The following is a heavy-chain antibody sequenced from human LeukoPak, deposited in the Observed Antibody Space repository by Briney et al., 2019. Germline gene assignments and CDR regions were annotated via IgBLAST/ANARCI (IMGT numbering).Heavy chain of an antibody. CDR3: ARGADSSGYYSIFYFDY. J-gene: IGHJ4*02. Sequence: SETLSLTCTVPGGSISSYYWGWIRQPPGKGLECIGYIYNSGNTNYNPSLKSRVTISVDTSKNQFSLKLSSVTAADTAVYYCARGADSSGYYSIFYFDYWGQGTLVTVSS. D-gene: IGHD3-22*01. CDR1: GGSISSYY. V-gene: IGHV4-59*01. CDR2: IYNSGNT.